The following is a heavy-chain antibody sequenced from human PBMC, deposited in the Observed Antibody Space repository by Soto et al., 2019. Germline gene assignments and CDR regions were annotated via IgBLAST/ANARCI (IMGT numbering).Heavy chain of an antibody. CDR3: ARDKLAARSRWFDP. CDR2: IYYSGST. J-gene: IGHJ5*02. D-gene: IGHD6-6*01. CDR1: GGSISSYY. V-gene: IGHV4-59*01. Sequence: SETLSLTCTVSGGSISSYYWSWIRQPPGKGLEWIGYIYYSGSTNYNPSLKSRVTISVDTSKNQFSLKLSSVTAADTAVYYCARDKLAARSRWFDPWGQGTLVTVSS.